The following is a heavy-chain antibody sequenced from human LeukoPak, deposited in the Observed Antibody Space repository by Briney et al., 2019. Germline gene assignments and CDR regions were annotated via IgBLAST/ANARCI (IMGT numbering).Heavy chain of an antibody. CDR1: GGSISSGSYL. V-gene: IGHV4-39*07. Sequence: SETLSLTCTVSGGSISSGSYLWGCIRQSPGKGLEWIGSISYSGSTYYNPSLKSRVTMSVDTSKNQFSLKVTSVTAADTAVYYCARWVGNRNWFDPWGQGTLVTVSS. J-gene: IGHJ5*02. D-gene: IGHD1-26*01. CDR2: ISYSGST. CDR3: ARWVGNRNWFDP.